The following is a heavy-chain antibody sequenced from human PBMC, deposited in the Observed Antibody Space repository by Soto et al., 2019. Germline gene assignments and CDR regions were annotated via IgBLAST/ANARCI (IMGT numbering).Heavy chain of an antibody. Sequence: PGESLKISCKGSGYSFTSYWISWVRQMPGKGLEWMGRIDPSDSYTNYSPSFQGHVTISADKSISTAYLQWSSLKASDTAMYYCASQYSSSYYYYGMDVWGQGTKVTVSS. CDR3: ASQYSSSYYYYGMDV. J-gene: IGHJ6*02. CDR2: IDPSDSYT. D-gene: IGHD6-13*01. CDR1: GYSFTSYW. V-gene: IGHV5-10-1*01.